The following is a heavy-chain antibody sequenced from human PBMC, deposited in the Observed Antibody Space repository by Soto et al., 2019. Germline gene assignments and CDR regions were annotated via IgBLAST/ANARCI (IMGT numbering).Heavy chain of an antibody. Sequence: EQLVESGGGLVKPGGSLRLSCVASEFTLSNYSMNWVRQAPGKGLEWVSLISSSSNYIYYADSVKGRFTISRDNAKNSLYLQMNSLRAEDTAVYYCARAYSNYVLPDYWGQGTLVTVSS. J-gene: IGHJ4*02. CDR1: EFTLSNYS. V-gene: IGHV3-21*01. CDR3: ARAYSNYVLPDY. D-gene: IGHD4-4*01. CDR2: ISSSSNYI.